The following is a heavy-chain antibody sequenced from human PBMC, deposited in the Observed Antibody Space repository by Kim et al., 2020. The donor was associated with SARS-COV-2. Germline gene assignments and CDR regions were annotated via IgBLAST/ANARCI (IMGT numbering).Heavy chain of an antibody. CDR1: GYTFTGYY. CDR2: INPNSGGT. Sequence: ASVKVSCKASGYTFTGYYMDWVRQAPGQGLEWMGRINPNSGGTNYAQKFQGRGTMTRDTSISTAYMELSRPRSDDTAVYYCERVPPYYGGYYYGLVVWGHGTTVTVSS. V-gene: IGHV1-2*06. J-gene: IGHJ6*02. CDR3: ERVPPYYGGYYYGLVV. D-gene: IGHD3-22*01.